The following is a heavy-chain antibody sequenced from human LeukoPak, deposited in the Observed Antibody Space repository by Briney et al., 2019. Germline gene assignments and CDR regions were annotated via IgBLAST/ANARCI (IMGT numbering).Heavy chain of an antibody. D-gene: IGHD2-21*02. J-gene: IGHJ6*02. CDR3: ARDHGCGGDCYRAYYYYGMDV. Sequence: GGSLRLSCAASGFTFSSYSMNWVRQAPGKGLEWVSSISSSSSYIYYADSVKGRFTISRDNAKNSLYLQMNSLRAEDAAVYYCARDHGCGGDCYRAYYYYGMDVWGQGTTVTVSS. CDR1: GFTFSSYS. CDR2: ISSSSSYI. V-gene: IGHV3-21*01.